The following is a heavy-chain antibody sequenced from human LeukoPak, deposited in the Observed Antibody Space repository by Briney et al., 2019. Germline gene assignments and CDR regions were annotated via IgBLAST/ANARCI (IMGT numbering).Heavy chain of an antibody. Sequence: ASVKVSCQASGYTFTGYYMHWVRQAPGQGLEWLGWINPNSGGTNYAQKFQGRVTMTRDTSISTAYMELSRLRSDDTAVYYCARQSYDSSGIHWGQGTLVTVSS. J-gene: IGHJ4*02. V-gene: IGHV1-2*02. CDR1: GYTFTGYY. CDR2: INPNSGGT. CDR3: ARQSYDSSGIH. D-gene: IGHD3-22*01.